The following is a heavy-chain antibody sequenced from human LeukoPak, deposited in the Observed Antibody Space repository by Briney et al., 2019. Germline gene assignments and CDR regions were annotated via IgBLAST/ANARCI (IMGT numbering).Heavy chain of an antibody. V-gene: IGHV1-69*13. J-gene: IGHJ4*02. CDR3: ARVYDFWSGYYFGY. CDR1: GGTFSSYA. CDR2: IIPIFGTA. Sequence: ASVKVSCKASGGTFSSYAISWVRQAPGQGLEWMGGIIPIFGTANYAQKFQGRVTITADESTSTAYMELSSLRSEDTAVYYCARVYDFWSGYYFGYWGQGTLVTVSS. D-gene: IGHD3-3*01.